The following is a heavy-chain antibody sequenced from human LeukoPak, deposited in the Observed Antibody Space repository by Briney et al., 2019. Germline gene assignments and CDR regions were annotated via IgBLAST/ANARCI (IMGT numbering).Heavy chain of an antibody. Sequence: ASVKVSCKASGGTFSSYAISWVRQAPGQGLEWMGGIIPIFGTANYAQKFQGRVTITADESTSTAYMELSSLRSEDTAVYYCAKHSWWSGYFYFLPFDYWGQGTLVTVSS. J-gene: IGHJ4*02. CDR3: AKHSWWSGYFYFLPFDY. D-gene: IGHD3-3*01. V-gene: IGHV1-69*13. CDR2: IIPIFGTA. CDR1: GGTFSSYA.